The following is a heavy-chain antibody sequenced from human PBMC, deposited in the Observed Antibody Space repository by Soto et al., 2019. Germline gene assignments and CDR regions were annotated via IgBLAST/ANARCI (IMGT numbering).Heavy chain of an antibody. D-gene: IGHD3-22*01. V-gene: IGHV3-72*01. Sequence: EVQLVESGGGLVQPGGSLRLSCAGSGFTLSDHYIDWVRQAPGKGLEWVGRFRDKAQGYSTAYAAAVKGRFTNSRDESKNSVYLQMNSLKTEDTAVYYCVRATYFSDSCGYTRCFDYWGQGTLVTVSS. J-gene: IGHJ4*02. CDR2: FRDKAQGYST. CDR3: VRATYFSDSCGYTRCFDY. CDR1: GFTLSDHY.